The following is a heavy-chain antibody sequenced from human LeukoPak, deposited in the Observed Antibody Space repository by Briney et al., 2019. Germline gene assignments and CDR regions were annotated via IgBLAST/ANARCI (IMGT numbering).Heavy chain of an antibody. J-gene: IGHJ4*02. CDR2: IKQDGSEK. CDR3: ARRAVAASVPFDY. Sequence: TGGSLRLSCAASGFTFSSYAMSWVRQAPGKGLEWVANIKQDGSEKYYVDSVKGRFTISRDNAKNSLYLQMNSLRAEDTAVYYCARRAVAASVPFDYWGQGTLVTVSS. V-gene: IGHV3-7*01. CDR1: GFTFSSYA. D-gene: IGHD6-19*01.